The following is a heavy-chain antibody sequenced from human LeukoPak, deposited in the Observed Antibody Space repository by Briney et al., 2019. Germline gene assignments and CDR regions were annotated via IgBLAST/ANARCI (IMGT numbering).Heavy chain of an antibody. CDR2: ISSSGSTI. D-gene: IGHD3-22*01. Sequence: GGSLRLSCAASGFTFSDYYMSWVRQAPGKGLEWVSYISSSGSTIYYADSVKGRFTISRNNAKNSLYLQMNSLRAEDTAVYYCASRYYYDSSDYYYVHWGQGTLVTVSS. J-gene: IGHJ4*02. V-gene: IGHV3-11*01. CDR1: GFTFSDYY. CDR3: ASRYYYDSSDYYYVH.